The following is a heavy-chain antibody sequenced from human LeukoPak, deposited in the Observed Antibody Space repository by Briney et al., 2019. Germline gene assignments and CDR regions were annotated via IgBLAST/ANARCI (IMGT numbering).Heavy chain of an antibody. CDR3: ARDQKDYDILTGLGFYYYYYMDV. J-gene: IGHJ6*03. V-gene: IGHV3-7*01. Sequence: GGSLRLSCAASGFTFSSYWMSWVRQAPGKGLEWVANIKQDGSEKYYVDSVKGRFTISRDNAKNSLYLQMNSLRAEDTAVYYCARDQKDYDILTGLGFYYYYYMDVWGKGTTVTVSS. D-gene: IGHD3-9*01. CDR2: IKQDGSEK. CDR1: GFTFSSYW.